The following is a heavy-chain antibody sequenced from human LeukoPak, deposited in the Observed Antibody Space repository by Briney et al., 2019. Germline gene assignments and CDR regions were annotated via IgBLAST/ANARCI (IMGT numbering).Heavy chain of an antibody. J-gene: IGHJ4*02. V-gene: IGHV3-33*01. CDR2: IWNDGSNK. CDR1: GFTFSSYG. CDR3: ARGTPYYYGSGSYYKDY. D-gene: IGHD3-10*01. Sequence: GGSLRLSCAASGFTFSSYGMHWVRQAPGKGLEWVAVIWNDGSNKYYADSVKGRFTISRDNSKNTLYLQMNSLRAEDTAVYYCARGTPYYYGSGSYYKDYWGQGTLVTVSS.